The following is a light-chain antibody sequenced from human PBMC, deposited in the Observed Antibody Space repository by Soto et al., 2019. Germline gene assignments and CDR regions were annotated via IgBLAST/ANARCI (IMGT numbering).Light chain of an antibody. CDR1: QGLVSSDGNTY. CDR2: KIS. CDR3: MQGTHWPWT. J-gene: IGKJ1*01. V-gene: IGKV2-30*01. Sequence: DVVMTQSPLSLPVTLGQPASISCRSSQGLVSSDGNTYLSWFQQRPGQSPRRLIYKISNRDSGVPDRFSGSGSGTDFTLKISRVEAEDVGVYYCMQGTHWPWTFGQGTKVEIK.